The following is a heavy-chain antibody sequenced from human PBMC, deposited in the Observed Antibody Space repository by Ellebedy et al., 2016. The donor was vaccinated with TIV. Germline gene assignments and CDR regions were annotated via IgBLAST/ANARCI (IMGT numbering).Heavy chain of an antibody. V-gene: IGHV3-21*01. CDR2: ISSNSNYI. CDR3: ARDLFYGSGSPTYFDY. CDR1: GFTFSSYS. Sequence: PGGSLRLSCAASGFTFSSYSMNWVRQAPGKGLGWVSSISSNSNYIYYADSVKGRFTISRDNAKNSLYLQMNSLRVEDTAVYYCARDLFYGSGSPTYFDYWGQGTLVTVSS. D-gene: IGHD3-10*01. J-gene: IGHJ4*02.